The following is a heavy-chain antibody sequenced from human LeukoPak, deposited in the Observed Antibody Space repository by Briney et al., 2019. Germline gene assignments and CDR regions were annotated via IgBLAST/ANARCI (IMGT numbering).Heavy chain of an antibody. D-gene: IGHD4-11*01. CDR1: GGSIGSYY. J-gene: IGHJ4*02. Sequence: SETLSLTCTVSGGSIGSYYWSWIRQPPGKGLEWIGYIYYSGSTNYNPSFKSRVTMSVDTSKNQFSLKVSSVTAADSAVYYCARDSYSNYAFDYWGQGTLVTVSS. CDR2: IYYSGST. V-gene: IGHV4-59*01. CDR3: ARDSYSNYAFDY.